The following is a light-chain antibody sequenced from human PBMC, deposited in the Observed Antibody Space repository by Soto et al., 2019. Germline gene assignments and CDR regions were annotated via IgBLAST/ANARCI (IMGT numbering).Light chain of an antibody. V-gene: IGLV2-11*01. Sequence: QSALTQPRSVSGSPGQSVTISCTGTSSDVGGYDFVSWYQQHPGKAPKLMMYDVTKRPSGVPDRFSGSKSGNMASLTISGLQAEDEADYYCCSYAGAYTHYVFGTGTKLTVL. CDR3: CSYAGAYTHYV. CDR2: DVT. J-gene: IGLJ1*01. CDR1: SSDVGGYDF.